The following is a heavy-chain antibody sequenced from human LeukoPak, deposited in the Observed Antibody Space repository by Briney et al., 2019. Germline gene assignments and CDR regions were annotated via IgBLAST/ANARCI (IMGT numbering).Heavy chain of an antibody. J-gene: IGHJ5*02. CDR3: TTDGFDP. Sequence: PGGSLRPSCAASGFTFSNYAMSWVRQAPGRGLEWVSAIGGSGSGSYYADSVKGRFTISRDNSKNTLYLQMNSLKTEDTAVYYCTTDGFDPWGKGTLVTVPS. V-gene: IGHV3-23*01. CDR2: IGGSGSGS. CDR1: GFTFSNYA.